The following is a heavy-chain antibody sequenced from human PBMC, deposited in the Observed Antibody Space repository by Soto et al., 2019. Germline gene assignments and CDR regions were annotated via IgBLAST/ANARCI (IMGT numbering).Heavy chain of an antibody. CDR2: IYSGGST. V-gene: IGHV3-53*01. J-gene: IGHJ4*02. D-gene: IGHD6-6*01. CDR1: GFTFTSYA. Sequence: PGGSLRLSCAASGFTFTSYAMAWVRQAPGKGLEWVSVIYSGGSTYYADSVKGRFTISRDNSKNTLYLQMNSLRAEDTAVYYCAAHLKSYSSIAARPQSGLDYWGQGTLVTVSS. CDR3: AAHLKSYSSIAARPQSGLDY.